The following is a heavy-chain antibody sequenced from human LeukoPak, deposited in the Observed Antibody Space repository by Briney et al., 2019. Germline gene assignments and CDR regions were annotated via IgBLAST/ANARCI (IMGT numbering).Heavy chain of an antibody. V-gene: IGHV3-66*02. J-gene: IGHJ4*02. Sequence: GGSLRLSCAASGFTVSSNYVSWVRQAPGQGLEWVSVIYSGGSTYYADSVKGRFTISRDNSKNTLYLQMNSLRAEDTAVYYCARGKYDFWSGYYLDYWGQGTLVTVSS. D-gene: IGHD3-3*01. CDR3: ARGKYDFWSGYYLDY. CDR1: GFTVSSNY. CDR2: IYSGGST.